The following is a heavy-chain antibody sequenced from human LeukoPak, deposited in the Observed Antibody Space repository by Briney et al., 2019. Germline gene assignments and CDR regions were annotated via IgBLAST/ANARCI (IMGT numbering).Heavy chain of an antibody. J-gene: IGHJ4*02. CDR2: INHSGTT. D-gene: IGHD1-1*01. Sequence: PSETLSLTCAVYGGSFSNYYWSWIRQPPGKGREWIGEINHSGTTNYNPSLKSRVTISVDTSKNQFSLKLSSVTAADTAVYYCARDQLGNNYWGQGTLVTVSS. CDR1: GGSFSNYY. CDR3: ARDQLGNNY. V-gene: IGHV4-34*01.